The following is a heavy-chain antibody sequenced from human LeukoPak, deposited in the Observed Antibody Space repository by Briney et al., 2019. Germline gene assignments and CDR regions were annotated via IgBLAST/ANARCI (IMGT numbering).Heavy chain of an antibody. Sequence: GGALRLSCAASGFTFSSYWMNWVRQAPGKGLEWVANMQQDGSEKYYVDSVKGRFTISRDNAKNSLYLQMNSLRAEDTAVYYCARGLHAAFDIWGQGTMVTVSS. V-gene: IGHV3-7*04. CDR1: GFTFSSYW. J-gene: IGHJ3*02. CDR3: ARGLHAAFDI. CDR2: MQQDGSEK.